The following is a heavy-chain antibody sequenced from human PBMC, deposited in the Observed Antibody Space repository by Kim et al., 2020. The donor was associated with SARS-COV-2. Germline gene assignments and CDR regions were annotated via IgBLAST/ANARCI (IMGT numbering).Heavy chain of an antibody. V-gene: IGHV3-9*01. J-gene: IGHJ4*02. D-gene: IGHD3-16*01. CDR2: IFSGGST. CDR1: GFTFDDYA. CDR3: IKDIFAGGADS. Sequence: GGSLRLSCAGSGFTFDDYAMHWVRQAPGKGLEWVAGIFSGGSTGYADSMKGRVTITRDNAKNILYLQINRLTLEDTAFYYCIKDIFAGGADSWGAGTLVTVSS.